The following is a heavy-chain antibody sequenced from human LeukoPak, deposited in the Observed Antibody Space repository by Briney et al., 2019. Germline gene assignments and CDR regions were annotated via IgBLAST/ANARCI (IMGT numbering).Heavy chain of an antibody. Sequence: GGSLRLSCAASGFPLRDYSMNWVRQGPGKGLEWVSYISTSSSTIKCADSKKGRFTISRDNVKNSLYLQMISLGAEDTAIYFCARGPAVADYFQYYYMDVWGKGTTVTVSS. CDR3: ARGPAVADYFQYYYMDV. D-gene: IGHD6-19*01. J-gene: IGHJ6*03. V-gene: IGHV3-48*01. CDR1: GFPLRDYS. CDR2: ISTSSSTI.